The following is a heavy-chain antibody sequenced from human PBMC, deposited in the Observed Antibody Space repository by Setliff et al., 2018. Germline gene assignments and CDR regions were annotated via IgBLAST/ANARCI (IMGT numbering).Heavy chain of an antibody. V-gene: IGHV4-61*02. CDR2: IQGSGNT. Sequence: SETLSLTCTVSGGSVGSGNFYWSWIRQTAGKGLEWIGLIQGSGNTNYNPSLQSRVTISIDTSKNQFSLKMTSVTAADTALYYCAGTPARGTTWLSPFDYWGQGTRVTVS. J-gene: IGHJ4*02. D-gene: IGHD5-12*01. CDR1: GGSVGSGNFY. CDR3: AGTPARGTTWLSPFDY.